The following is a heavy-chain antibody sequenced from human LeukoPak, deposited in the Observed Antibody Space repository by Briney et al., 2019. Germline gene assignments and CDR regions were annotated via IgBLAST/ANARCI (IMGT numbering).Heavy chain of an antibody. J-gene: IGHJ4*02. CDR1: GFTFSSYA. CDR2: ISGSGGST. D-gene: IGHD3-22*01. V-gene: IGHV3-23*01. Sequence: QSGGSLRLSCAASGFTFSSYAMSWVRLAPGKGLEWVSAISGSGGSTYYADSVKGRFTISRDNSKNTLYLQMNSLRAEDTAVYYCAKAPYYYDSSGYYDYWGQGTLVTVSS. CDR3: AKAPYYYDSSGYYDY.